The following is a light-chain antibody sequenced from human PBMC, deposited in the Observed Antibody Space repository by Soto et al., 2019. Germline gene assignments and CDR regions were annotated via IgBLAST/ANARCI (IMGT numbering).Light chain of an antibody. Sequence: QSALTQPASVSGSPGQSITISCTATSSDVGSFNYVSWYQHHPGKAPKLMIYEVTSRPSGVSNRFSGSKSGNTASLSDSRLQAEDEADYYCVAYATCTTLYVFGSGTKLTVL. V-gene: IGLV2-14*01. CDR1: SSDVGSFNY. CDR2: EVT. J-gene: IGLJ1*01. CDR3: VAYATCTTLYV.